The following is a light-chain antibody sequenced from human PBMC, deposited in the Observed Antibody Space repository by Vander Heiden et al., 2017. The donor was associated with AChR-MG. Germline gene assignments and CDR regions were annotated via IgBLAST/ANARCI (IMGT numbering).Light chain of an antibody. V-gene: IGLV1-44*01. CDR1: SANIGSNT. CDR3: AAWDDSLNGV. CDR2: SNS. Sequence: QSLLPHPPSASATPGQRVTSSCSGSSANIGSNTVNWYQQLPGTAPKLLIYSNSQRPSGVPDRFSGSKSGTSASLAISGLQSEDEADYYCAAWDDSLNGVFGGGTKLTVL. J-gene: IGLJ3*02.